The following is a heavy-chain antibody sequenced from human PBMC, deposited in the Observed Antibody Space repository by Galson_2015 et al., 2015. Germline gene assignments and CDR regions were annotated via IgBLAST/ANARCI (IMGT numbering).Heavy chain of an antibody. CDR2: IKSKTDGGTT. J-gene: IGHJ3*02. Sequence: SPRLSCAASGFTFSNAWMSWVRQAPGKGLEWVGRIKSKTDGGTTDYSAPVKVRFTISRDDSRNTLYLQMSSLKTEDTAVYYCTTDIRPYDTTAFEIWGQGTMVTVSS. CDR1: GFTFSNAW. D-gene: IGHD3-22*01. V-gene: IGHV3-15*01. CDR3: TTDIRPYDTTAFEI.